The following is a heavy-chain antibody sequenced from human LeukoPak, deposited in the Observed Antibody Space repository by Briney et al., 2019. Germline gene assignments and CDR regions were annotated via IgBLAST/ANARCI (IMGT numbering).Heavy chain of an antibody. V-gene: IGHV3-48*04. CDR1: GFIFSSYN. CDR2: ISSSSSTI. D-gene: IGHD3-10*01. J-gene: IGHJ4*02. Sequence: GGSLRLSCAASGFIFSSYNMNWVRQAPGKGLEWVSYISSSSSTIYYADSVKGRFTISRDNAKNSLYLQMNSLRAEDTAVYYCARDVDYYGSGSFFDYWGQGTLVTVSS. CDR3: ARDVDYYGSGSFFDY.